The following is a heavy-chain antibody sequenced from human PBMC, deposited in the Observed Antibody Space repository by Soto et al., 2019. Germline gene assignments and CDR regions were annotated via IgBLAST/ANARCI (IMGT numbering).Heavy chain of an antibody. D-gene: IGHD5-12*01. J-gene: IGHJ3*02. V-gene: IGHV4-34*01. CDR3: ARGRGEMATITYAFDI. CDR1: GGSFSGYY. Sequence: SETLSLTCAVYGGSFSGYYWSWIRQPPGKGLEWIGEINHSGSTNYNPSLKSRVTISVDTSKNQFSLKLSSVTAADTAVYYCARGRGEMATITYAFDIWGQGTMVTVSS. CDR2: INHSGST.